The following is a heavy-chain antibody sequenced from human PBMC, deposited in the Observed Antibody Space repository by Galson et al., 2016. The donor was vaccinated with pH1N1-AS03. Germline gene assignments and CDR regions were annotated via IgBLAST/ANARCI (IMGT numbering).Heavy chain of an antibody. CDR2: ITPVFGTT. D-gene: IGHD2/OR15-2a*01. V-gene: IGHV1-69*06. Sequence: SVKVSCKASGGTLSNSGISWVRQAPGQGLEWMGRITPVFGTTNYAQKFQDRVSITADKSTSTAYMELSSLRSEDTAVYYCARAGTLLHYFDHWGQGTLVTVSS. CDR3: ARAGTLLHYFDH. J-gene: IGHJ4*02. CDR1: GGTLSNSG.